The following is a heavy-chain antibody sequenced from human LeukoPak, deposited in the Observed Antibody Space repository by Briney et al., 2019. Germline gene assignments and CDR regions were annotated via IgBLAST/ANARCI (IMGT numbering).Heavy chain of an antibody. CDR2: ISSSGSTI. J-gene: IGHJ4*02. D-gene: IGHD6-25*01. CDR1: GFTFSSYE. V-gene: IGHV3-48*03. CDR3: ARLSGQRAFDY. Sequence: PGGSLTLSCAASGFTFSSYEMNWVRQAPGKGLEWVSYISSSGSTIYYADSVKGRFTISRDNAKNSLYLQMNSLRAEDTAVYYCARLSGQRAFDYWGQGTLVTVSS.